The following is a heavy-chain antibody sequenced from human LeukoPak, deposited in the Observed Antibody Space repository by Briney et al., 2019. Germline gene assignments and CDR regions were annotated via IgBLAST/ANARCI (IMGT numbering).Heavy chain of an antibody. D-gene: IGHD2-8*02. J-gene: IGHJ3*02. CDR1: GFTFDDYA. CDR2: ISWNSGSI. CDR3: AKGLFTNTDDAFDI. V-gene: IGHV3-9*03. Sequence: GGSLRLSFAASGFTFDDYAMHWVRQAPGKGLEWVSGISWNSGSIGYADSVKGRFTISRDNAKNSLYLQMNSLRAEDMALYYCAKGLFTNTDDAFDIWGQGTMVTVSS.